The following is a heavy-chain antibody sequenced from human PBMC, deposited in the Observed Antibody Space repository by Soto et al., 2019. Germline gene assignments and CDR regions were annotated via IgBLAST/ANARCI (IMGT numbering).Heavy chain of an antibody. V-gene: IGHV3-30-3*01. CDR2: ISYDGSNK. CDR1: GFTFSSDA. D-gene: IGHD3-22*01. J-gene: IGHJ4*02. CDR3: VRGWPYYFDSSRRYLNY. Sequence: PGGSLRLSCAASGFTFSSDAMHWVRQAPGKGLEWVAVISYDGSNKYYADSVKGRFTISRDNSKNTLYLQMTSLRAEDTAVYYCVRGWPYYFDSSRRYLNYWGQGTPVTVSS.